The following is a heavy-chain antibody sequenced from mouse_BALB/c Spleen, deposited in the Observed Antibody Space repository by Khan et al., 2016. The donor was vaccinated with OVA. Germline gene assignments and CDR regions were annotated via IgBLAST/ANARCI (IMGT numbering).Heavy chain of an antibody. V-gene: IGHV5-6*01. CDR1: GFTFSTYG. CDR2: INTGGAYT. D-gene: IGHD1-1*01. Sequence: EVELVESGGDFVRPGGSLKLSCAASGFTFSTYGMSWVRQTPDKRLEWVATINTGGAYTYYPHTVKGRFTISRDNAKNTLYLQLSSLKSEDTAIDYFARLSDYYNSEGFAYWGRGTLVTVSA. J-gene: IGHJ3*01. CDR3: ARLSDYYNSEGFAY.